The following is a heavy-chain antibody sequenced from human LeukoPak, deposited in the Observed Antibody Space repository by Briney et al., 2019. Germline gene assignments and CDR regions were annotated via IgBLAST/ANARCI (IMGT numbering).Heavy chain of an antibody. CDR1: GGSISSYY. D-gene: IGHD3-22*01. V-gene: IGHV4-4*07. CDR3: AREVVYYDSSGYYGYYYYGMDV. Sequence: SETLSLTCTVSGGSISSYYWSWIRQPAGKGLEWIGRIYTSGSTNYNPSLKSRVTMSVDTSKNQFSLKLSSVTAADTAVYYCAREVVYYDSSGYYGYYYYGMDVWGQGTTVTVSS. J-gene: IGHJ6*02. CDR2: IYTSGST.